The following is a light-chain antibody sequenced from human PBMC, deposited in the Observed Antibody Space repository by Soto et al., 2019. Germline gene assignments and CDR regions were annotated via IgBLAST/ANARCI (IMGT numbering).Light chain of an antibody. CDR3: QQYGRSPGT. V-gene: IGKV3-20*01. CDR2: GAS. CDR1: QSVSYNY. Sequence: EIVLTQSPGTLSLSPGERVTLSCRASQSVSYNYFAWYQQKPGQAPRLLISGASSRATGIPDRFSGSGSGTAFTLTISRLEPEDFAVYYCQQYGRSPGTFGQGTKVDIK. J-gene: IGKJ1*01.